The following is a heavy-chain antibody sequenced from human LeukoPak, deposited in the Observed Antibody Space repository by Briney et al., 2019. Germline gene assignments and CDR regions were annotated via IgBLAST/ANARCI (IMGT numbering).Heavy chain of an antibody. CDR3: ATLNWDDGVVSGFDQ. Sequence: GGSLRLSCAASGFSFRNSWMSWVRQAPGKGLEWAANIRQDGNEIYYMDSVKGRFIISRDNAKKSLYLQMNLLRAEDTAVYYCATLNWDDGVVSGFDQWGQGILVTVSS. CDR2: IRQDGNEI. D-gene: IGHD2-2*01. J-gene: IGHJ5*02. CDR1: GFSFRNSW. V-gene: IGHV3-7*01.